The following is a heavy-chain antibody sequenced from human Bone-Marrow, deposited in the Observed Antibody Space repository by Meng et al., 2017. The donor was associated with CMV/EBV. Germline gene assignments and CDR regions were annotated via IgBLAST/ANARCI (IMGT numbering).Heavy chain of an antibody. D-gene: IGHD6-6*01. CDR1: GASVSSNSAA. V-gene: IGHV6-1*01. CDR2: TYYRSKWYN. Sequence: HSGPGRVTPSQTPSLTLPIPGASVSSNSAAWNWIRQSPSRGLEWLGRTYYRSKWYNDYAVSVKSRITINPDTSKNQFSLQLNSVTPEDTAVYYCARVEQLIFDYWGQGTLVTVSS. CDR3: ARVEQLIFDY. J-gene: IGHJ4*02.